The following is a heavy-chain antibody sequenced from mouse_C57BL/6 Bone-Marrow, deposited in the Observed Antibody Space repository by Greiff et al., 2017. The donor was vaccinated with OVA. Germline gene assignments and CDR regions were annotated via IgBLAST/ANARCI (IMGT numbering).Heavy chain of an antibody. CDR3: ARRRGNRDSSGYGYYAMDY. D-gene: IGHD3-2*02. V-gene: IGHV1-39*01. Sequence: EVQLQQSGAELVKPGASVKISCKASGYSFTDYNMNWVKQSNGKSLEWIGVINPNYGTTSYNQKFKGKATLTVDQSSSTAYMQLNSLTSEDSAVYYCARRRGNRDSSGYGYYAMDYWGQGTSVTVSS. CDR2: INPNYGTT. CDR1: GYSFTDYN. J-gene: IGHJ4*01.